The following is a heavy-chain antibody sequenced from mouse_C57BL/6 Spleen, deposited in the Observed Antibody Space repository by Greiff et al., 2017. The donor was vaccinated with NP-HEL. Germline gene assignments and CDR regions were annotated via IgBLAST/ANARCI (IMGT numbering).Heavy chain of an antibody. CDR2: INYDGSST. J-gene: IGHJ1*03. CDR1: GFTFSDYY. V-gene: IGHV5-16*01. D-gene: IGHD1-1*01. CDR3: ARDKISYYGSNPWYVDV. Sequence: DVKLVESEGGLAQPGSSMKLSCTASGFTFSDYYMAWVRQVPEKGLEWVANINYDGSSTYYLDSLKSRFILSRDNAKNILYLQMSSLKSEDTASDYCARDKISYYGSNPWYVDVWGTGTTVTVSS.